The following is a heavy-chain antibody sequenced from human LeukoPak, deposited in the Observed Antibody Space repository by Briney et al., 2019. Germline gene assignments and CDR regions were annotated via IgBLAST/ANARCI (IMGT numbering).Heavy chain of an antibody. CDR2: IYYSGGT. CDR3: ARVLPGGGGSPDY. D-gene: IGHD1-26*01. J-gene: IGHJ4*02. CDR1: GFSFTNYF. V-gene: IGHV4-59*01. Sequence: SGTLTLTCTASGFSFTNYFLSWVRKPPGKGLEWIGCIYYSGGTTYNPSLKSRVTISVDTSNNQFSLKLSSVTAADTAVYYCARVLPGGGGSPDYWGLGTLVTVSS.